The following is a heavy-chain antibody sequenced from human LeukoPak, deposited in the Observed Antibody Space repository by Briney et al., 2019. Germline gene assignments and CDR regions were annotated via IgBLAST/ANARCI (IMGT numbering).Heavy chain of an antibody. Sequence: GGSLRLSCAASGFTFSSYSMNWVRQAPVKGLEWVSSISSSSSYIYYADSVKGRFTISRDNAKNSLYLQMNSLRAEDTAVYYCARGMTTVTTFDYWGQGTLVTVSS. J-gene: IGHJ4*02. CDR2: ISSSSSYI. D-gene: IGHD4-17*01. CDR1: GFTFSSYS. V-gene: IGHV3-21*01. CDR3: ARGMTTVTTFDY.